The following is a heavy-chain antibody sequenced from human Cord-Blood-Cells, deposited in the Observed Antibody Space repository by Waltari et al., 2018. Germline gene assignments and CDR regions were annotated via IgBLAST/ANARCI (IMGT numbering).Heavy chain of an antibody. J-gene: IGHJ5*02. Sequence: QVQLVQSGAEVKKPGASVKVSCKASGYTFTSYDINWVRQATGQGLEWMGRMNTNSGNTGYAQKFQGRVTMTRNTSISTAYMELSSLRSEDTAVYYCARGGYCSSTSCSWFDPWGQGTLVTVSS. CDR2: MNTNSGNT. V-gene: IGHV1-8*01. D-gene: IGHD2-2*01. CDR3: ARGGYCSSTSCSWFDP. CDR1: GYTFTSYD.